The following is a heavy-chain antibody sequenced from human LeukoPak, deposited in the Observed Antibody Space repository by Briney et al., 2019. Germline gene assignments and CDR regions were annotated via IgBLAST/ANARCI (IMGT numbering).Heavy chain of an antibody. J-gene: IGHJ6*03. CDR3: ARVGGTGPYYYYYYYMDV. CDR2: INPSGGST. V-gene: IGHV1-46*01. D-gene: IGHD4-23*01. CDR1: GYTFTIYY. Sequence: ASVKVSCKASGYTFTIYYIHWVRQAPGQGLEWMGLINPSGGSTNYAQKFQGRVTMTRDTSTSTVYTELSSLRSEDTAVYYCARVGGTGPYYYYYYYMDVWGKGTTVTISS.